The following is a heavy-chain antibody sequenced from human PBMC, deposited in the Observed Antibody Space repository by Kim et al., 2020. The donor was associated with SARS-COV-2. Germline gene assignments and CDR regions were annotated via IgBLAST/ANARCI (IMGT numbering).Heavy chain of an antibody. CDR3: ANPRQPDY. CDR2: GDTP. V-gene: IGHV3-23*01. Sequence: GDTPTYADCVKGRFTISRANSKNTLYLQMRSLRAEDTAIYYCANPRQPDYWGQGTLVTVSS. J-gene: IGHJ4*02. D-gene: IGHD6-13*01.